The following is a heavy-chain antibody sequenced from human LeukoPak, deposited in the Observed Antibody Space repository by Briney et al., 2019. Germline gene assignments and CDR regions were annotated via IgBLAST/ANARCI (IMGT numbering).Heavy chain of an antibody. Sequence: SETLSLTCTVSGGSISSGDYYWSWIRQPPGKGLEWIGYIYYSGSTYYNPSLKSRVTISVDTSKNQFSLKLSSVTAADTAVYYCARTHYYDSSGYYFDYWGQGTLVTVSS. CDR1: GGSISSGDYY. CDR2: IYYSGST. D-gene: IGHD3-22*01. CDR3: ARTHYYDSSGYYFDY. J-gene: IGHJ4*02. V-gene: IGHV4-30-4*08.